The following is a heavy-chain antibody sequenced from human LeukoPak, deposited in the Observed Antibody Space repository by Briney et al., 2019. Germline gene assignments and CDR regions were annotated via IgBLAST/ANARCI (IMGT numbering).Heavy chain of an antibody. V-gene: IGHV4-59*01. CDR3: AREGGDGYKSSEFDY. D-gene: IGHD5-24*01. J-gene: IGHJ4*02. Sequence: SETLSLTCTVSGGSISSYYWSWIRQPPGKGLEWIGYIYYSGSTNYNPSLKSRATISVDTSKNQFSLKLSSVTAADTAVYYCAREGGDGYKSSEFDYWGQGTLVTVSS. CDR1: GGSISSYY. CDR2: IYYSGST.